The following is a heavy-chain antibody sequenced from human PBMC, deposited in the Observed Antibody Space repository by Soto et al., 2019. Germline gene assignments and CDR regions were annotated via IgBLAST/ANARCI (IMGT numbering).Heavy chain of an antibody. CDR3: ARAYGSGSYWIGNWFDP. CDR1: GGSISSGNCY. Sequence: QVQLQESGPGLVKPSQTLSLTCTVSGGSISSGNCYWSWIRQHPGKGLEWIGYIYYSGTTYYNPSLTTRVTISVDPSKNQFSLKLSSVTAADTAVYYCARAYGSGSYWIGNWFDPWGQGTLVTVSS. V-gene: IGHV4-31*03. D-gene: IGHD3-10*01. CDR2: IYYSGTT. J-gene: IGHJ5*02.